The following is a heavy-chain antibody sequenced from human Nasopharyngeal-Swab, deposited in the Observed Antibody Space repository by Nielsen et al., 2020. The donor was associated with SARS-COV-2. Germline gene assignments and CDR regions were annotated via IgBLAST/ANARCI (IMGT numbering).Heavy chain of an antibody. CDR3: ARQGYTYGYVGDWFDP. Sequence: GESLKISCKGSGYSFTSYWIGWVRQMPGKGLEWMGIIYPGDSDTRYGPSFQGQVTFSADKSISTAYLQWSSLKASDTAMYYCARQGYTYGYVGDWFDPWGQGTLVTVSS. D-gene: IGHD5-18*01. CDR2: IYPGDSDT. V-gene: IGHV5-51*01. J-gene: IGHJ5*02. CDR1: GYSFTSYW.